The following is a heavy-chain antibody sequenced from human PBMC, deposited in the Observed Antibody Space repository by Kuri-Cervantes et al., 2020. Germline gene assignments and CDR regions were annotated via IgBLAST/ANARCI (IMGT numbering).Heavy chain of an antibody. D-gene: IGHD3-22*01. J-gene: IGHJ4*02. Sequence: SQTLSLTCAVYGGSFSDYYWSWIRQPPEKGLEWIGEINHSGNTNYNPSLKSRVTISVDTSKNQFSLKLSSVTAADTTVYYCARGPNLLRNWGQGTLVTVSS. V-gene: IGHV4-34*01. CDR3: ARGPNLLRN. CDR2: INHSGNT. CDR1: GGSFSDYY.